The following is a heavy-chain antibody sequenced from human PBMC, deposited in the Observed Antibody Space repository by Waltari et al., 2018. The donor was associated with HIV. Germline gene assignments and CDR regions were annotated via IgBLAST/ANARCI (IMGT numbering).Heavy chain of an antibody. CDR2: IIPILGIA. D-gene: IGHD3-9*01. V-gene: IGHV1-69*04. CDR1: GGPFSSHP. CDR3: ARDLDFLFDI. Sequence: QVQLVQSGAEVKKPGSPVKVSCKGPGGPFSSHPISWVRQAPGQGLEWMGRIIPILGIANYAQKFQGRVTITADKSTSTAYMELSSLRSEDTAVYYCARDLDFLFDIWGQGTMVTVSS. J-gene: IGHJ3*02.